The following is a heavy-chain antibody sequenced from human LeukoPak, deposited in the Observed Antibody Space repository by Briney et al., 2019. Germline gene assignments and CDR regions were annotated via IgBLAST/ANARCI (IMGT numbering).Heavy chain of an antibody. CDR3: ARSELLWFGGVNSGFDY. D-gene: IGHD3-10*01. Sequence: SETLSLTFTVSGGSFSSYYWSWIRQPPGKGLEWIGYIYYSGSTNYNPSLKSRVTISLDTSKNQFSLKLSSVTAADTAVYYCARSELLWFGGVNSGFDYWGQGTLVTVSS. CDR2: IYYSGST. CDR1: GGSFSSYY. J-gene: IGHJ4*02. V-gene: IGHV4-59*01.